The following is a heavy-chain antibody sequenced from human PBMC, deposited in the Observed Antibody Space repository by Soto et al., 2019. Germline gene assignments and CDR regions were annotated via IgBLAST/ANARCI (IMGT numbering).Heavy chain of an antibody. D-gene: IGHD4-17*01. CDR2: IYPGDSDT. CDR1: GYSFTSYW. V-gene: IGHV5-51*01. J-gene: IGHJ4*02. CDR3: AGQAITHYGDYVTFDY. Sequence: GESLKISCKGSGYSFTSYWIGWVRQMPGKGLEWMGIIYPGDSDTRYSPSFQGQVTISADKAISTAYLQWSSLKASDAAMYYCAGQAITHYGDYVTFDYWGQGTLVTVSS.